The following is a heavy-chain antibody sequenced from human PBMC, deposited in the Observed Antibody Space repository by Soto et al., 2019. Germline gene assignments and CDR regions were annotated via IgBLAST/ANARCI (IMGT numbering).Heavy chain of an antibody. CDR1: GGSFTSNNW. J-gene: IGHJ4*02. D-gene: IGHD1-7*01. V-gene: IGHV4-4*02. Sequence: SETLSLTCAVSGGSFTSNNWWTWVRQPPGQGLEWIGEIYRTGSTNYNPSLKSRVTISLDKSVNQFSLKVTSLTAADTAVYYCASRDPGTSVDYWGQGTLVTVSS. CDR3: ASRDPGTSVDY. CDR2: IYRTGST.